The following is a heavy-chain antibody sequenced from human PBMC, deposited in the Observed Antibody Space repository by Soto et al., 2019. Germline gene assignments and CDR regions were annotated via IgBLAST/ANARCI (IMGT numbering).Heavy chain of an antibody. Sequence: ASVKVSCKASGYTFTSYGISWVRQAPGQGLEWMGWISAYSGNTNYAQKLQGRVTMTTDTSTSTAYMELRSLRSDDTAVYYCARDQVGDPYNWFDPWGQGTLVTVSS. CDR3: ARDQVGDPYNWFDP. J-gene: IGHJ5*02. CDR2: ISAYSGNT. CDR1: GYTFTSYG. D-gene: IGHD1-26*01. V-gene: IGHV1-18*01.